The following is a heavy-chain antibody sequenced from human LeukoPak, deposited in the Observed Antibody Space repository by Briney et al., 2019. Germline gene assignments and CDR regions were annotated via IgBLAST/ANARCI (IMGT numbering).Heavy chain of an antibody. Sequence: PGGSLRLSCAASGFTVSSNYMSWVRQAPGKGLEWVSVIYSGGSTYYADSVKGRFTISRDNSKNTLYLQMNSLRAEDTAVYYCARELVSAYYFDYWGQGTLVTVSS. V-gene: IGHV3-53*01. D-gene: IGHD6-13*01. CDR3: ARELVSAYYFDY. CDR1: GFTVSSNY. J-gene: IGHJ4*02. CDR2: IYSGGST.